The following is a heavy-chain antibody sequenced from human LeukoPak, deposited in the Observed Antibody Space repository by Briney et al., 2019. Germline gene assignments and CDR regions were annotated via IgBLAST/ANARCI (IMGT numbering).Heavy chain of an antibody. CDR1: GGSISSYH. V-gene: IGHV4-59*08. CDR3: ARVLKGRAPFDY. Sequence: PSETLSLTCTVSGGSISSYHWSWIRQPPGKGLECIGYIYYSGSTHYNPSLKSRVTISVDTSKKQFSLKLSSVTAADTAVYYCARVLKGRAPFDYWGQGTLVTVSS. CDR2: IYYSGST. J-gene: IGHJ4*02.